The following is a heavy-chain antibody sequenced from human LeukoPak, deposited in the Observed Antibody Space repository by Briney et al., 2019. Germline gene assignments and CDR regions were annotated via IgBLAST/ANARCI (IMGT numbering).Heavy chain of an antibody. J-gene: IGHJ5*02. V-gene: IGHV3-30-3*01. CDR1: GFTFSSYA. CDR2: ISYDGSNK. D-gene: IGHD2-2*01. CDR3: AKVGPAATTVHWFDP. Sequence: GGSLRLSCAASGFTFSSYAMHWVRQAPGKGLEWVAVISYDGSNKYYADSVKGRFTISRDNSKNTLYLQMNSLRAEDTAVYYCAKVGPAATTVHWFDPWGQGTLVTVSS.